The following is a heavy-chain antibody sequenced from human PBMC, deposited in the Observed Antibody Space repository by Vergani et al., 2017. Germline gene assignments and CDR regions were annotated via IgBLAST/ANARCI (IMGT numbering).Heavy chain of an antibody. Sequence: QLQLQESGPGLLKPSETLSLTCSVSGTSISGSSDYWGWIRQPPGKGLEWIGSIYYSGSTNYNPSLKSRLTISLDTSMNQFSLKLSSVTAADSALYYCVSYRSSSGPVLRWGQGTLVTVSS. D-gene: IGHD6-6*01. J-gene: IGHJ4*02. V-gene: IGHV4-61*05. CDR2: IYYSGST. CDR3: VSYRSSSGPVLR. CDR1: GTSISGSSDY.